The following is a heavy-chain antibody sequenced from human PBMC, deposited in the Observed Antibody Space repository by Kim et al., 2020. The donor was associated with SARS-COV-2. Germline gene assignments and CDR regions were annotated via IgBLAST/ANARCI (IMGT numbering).Heavy chain of an antibody. CDR2: IYPGDSDT. CDR3: VSSDVWSGESDF. Sequence: GESLKISCKASGYSFSHYWIGWVRQTPGQGLEWMGVIYPGDSDTRYNPSFQGQVTISADASRYTAYLQWRSVRASDTGRYYCVSSDVWSGESDFSGQGT. CDR1: GYSFSHYW. D-gene: IGHD3-3*01. V-gene: IGHV5-51*01. J-gene: IGHJ4*02.